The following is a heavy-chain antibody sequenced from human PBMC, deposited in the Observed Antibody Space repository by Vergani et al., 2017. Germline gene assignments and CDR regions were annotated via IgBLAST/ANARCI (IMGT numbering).Heavy chain of an antibody. CDR3: AGITMVGGAVGGFDP. V-gene: IGHV3-23*01. J-gene: IGHJ5*02. D-gene: IGHD3-10*01. Sequence: EVQLLESGGGLVQPGGSLRLSCAASGFTFSSYAMSWVRQAPGRGLEWVSAISGSGGSTYYADSVKGRFTISRDNSKNTRYLKMNSLRAEDTAVYYCAGITMVGGAVGGFDPWGQGTLVTVSS. CDR1: GFTFSSYA. CDR2: ISGSGGST.